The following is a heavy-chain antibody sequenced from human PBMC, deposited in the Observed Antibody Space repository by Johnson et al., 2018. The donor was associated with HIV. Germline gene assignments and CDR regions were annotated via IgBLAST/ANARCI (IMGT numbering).Heavy chain of an antibody. CDR1: GFTFSKPW. D-gene: IGHD1-7*01. V-gene: IGHV3-30*18. CDR2: ISYDGSNK. J-gene: IGHJ3*02. CDR3: AKGRSGTTASIDAFDI. Sequence: VQLVESGGDLVKPGGSLRLSCAGSGFTFSKPWLTWVRQAPGKGLEWVAVISYDGSNKYYADSVKGRFTISRDNSKNTLYLQMKSLRAEDTAVYYCAKGRSGTTASIDAFDIWGQGTMVTVSS.